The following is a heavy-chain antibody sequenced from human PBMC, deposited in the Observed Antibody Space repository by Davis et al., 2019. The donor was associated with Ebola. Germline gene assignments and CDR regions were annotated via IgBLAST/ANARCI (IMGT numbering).Heavy chain of an antibody. V-gene: IGHV1-18*01. CDR3: ARQGYEVYGRHQGHYYYYYYGMDV. CDR1: GYTFTSYA. J-gene: IGHJ6*02. D-gene: IGHD2/OR15-2a*01. Sequence: ASVKVSCKASGYTFTSYAISWVRQAPGQGLEWMGWISAYNGNTNYAQKLQGRVTMTTDTSTSTAYMELRSLGSDDTAVYYCARQGYEVYGRHQGHYYYYYYGMDVWGQGTTVTVSS. CDR2: ISAYNGNT.